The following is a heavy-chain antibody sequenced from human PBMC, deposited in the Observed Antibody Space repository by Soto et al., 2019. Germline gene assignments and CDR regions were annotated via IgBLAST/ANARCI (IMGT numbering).Heavy chain of an antibody. J-gene: IGHJ6*03. CDR3: ARSTKYRENSYYYYYYRDV. Sequence: PGESLKISCEGSGFIFTDNWIGWVRQMPGKGLEWMGVIYPGDSDARYSPSFQGQVTISVDKSISTAYLQWSSLKASDTAMYYCARSTKYRENSYYYYYYRDVWGKGTTVTVSS. D-gene: IGHD2-2*01. CDR1: GFIFTDNW. CDR2: IYPGDSDA. V-gene: IGHV5-51*01.